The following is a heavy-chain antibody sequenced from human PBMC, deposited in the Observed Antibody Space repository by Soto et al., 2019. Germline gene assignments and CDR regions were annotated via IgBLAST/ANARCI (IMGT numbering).Heavy chain of an antibody. V-gene: IGHV3-73*01. Sequence: GSLRLSCAASGFTFSGSAMHWVRQTSGQGPEWVGRIRSKADSFATAYTASGKGRFTISRDDSKNTAYLQMDSLKTEDTAVYYCTRQHSGNSDYYFYGMDVWGQGTTVTVSS. D-gene: IGHD2-21*02. J-gene: IGHJ6*02. CDR2: IRSKADSFAT. CDR1: GFTFSGSA. CDR3: TRQHSGNSDYYFYGMDV.